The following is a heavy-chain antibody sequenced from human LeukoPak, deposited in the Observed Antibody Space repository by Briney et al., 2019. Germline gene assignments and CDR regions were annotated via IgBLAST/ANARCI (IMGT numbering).Heavy chain of an antibody. CDR3: AKVDDFWSGPFDY. J-gene: IGHJ4*02. CDR1: GFTFSSYG. D-gene: IGHD3-3*01. Sequence: PGGSLRLSCAASGFTFSSYGMHWVRQAPGKGLEWVAVISYDGSNKYYADSVKGRFTISRDNSKNTLYLQMNSLRAEDTAVYSCAKVDDFWSGPFDYWGQGTLVTVSS. V-gene: IGHV3-30*18. CDR2: ISYDGSNK.